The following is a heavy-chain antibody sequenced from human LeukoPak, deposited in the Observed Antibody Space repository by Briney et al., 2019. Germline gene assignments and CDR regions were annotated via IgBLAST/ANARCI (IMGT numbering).Heavy chain of an antibody. V-gene: IGHV3-21*01. D-gene: IGHD4-17*01. Sequence: GGSLRLSCAASGFTFSSYSMNWVRQAPGKGLEWVSSISSSSYIYYADSVKGRFTISRDNAKNSLYLQMNSLRAEDTAVYYCARAYGDYPNWFDPWGQGTLVTVSS. CDR2: ISSSSYI. CDR3: ARAYGDYPNWFDP. J-gene: IGHJ5*02. CDR1: GFTFSSYS.